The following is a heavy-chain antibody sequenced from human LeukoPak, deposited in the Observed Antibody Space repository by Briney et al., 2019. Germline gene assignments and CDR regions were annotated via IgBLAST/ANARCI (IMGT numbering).Heavy chain of an antibody. V-gene: IGHV4-34*01. CDR1: GGSFSGYY. CDR2: INHSGST. D-gene: IGHD1-1*01. Sequence: SETLSLTCAVYGGSFSGYYWSWIRQPPGKGLEWIGEINHSGSTNYNPSLKSRVTTSVDTSKNQFSLKLSSVTAADTAVYYCATAEGVPTRLDYWGQGTLVTVSS. CDR3: ATAEGVPTRLDY. J-gene: IGHJ4*02.